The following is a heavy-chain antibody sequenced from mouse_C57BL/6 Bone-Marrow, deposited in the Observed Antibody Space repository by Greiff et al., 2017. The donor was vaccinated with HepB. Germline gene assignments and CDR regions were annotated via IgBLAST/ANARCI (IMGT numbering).Heavy chain of an antibody. V-gene: IGHV1-19*01. CDR2: INPYNVGT. J-gene: IGHJ2*01. CDR1: GYTFTDYY. D-gene: IGHD2-2*01. CDR3: AREEGLPYYFDY. Sequence: EVKLMESGPVLVKPGASVKMSCKASGYTFTDYYMNWVKQSHGKSLEWIGVINPYNVGTSYNQKFKGKATLTVDKSSSTAYMELNSLTSEDSAVYYCAREEGLPYYFDYWGQGTTLTVSS.